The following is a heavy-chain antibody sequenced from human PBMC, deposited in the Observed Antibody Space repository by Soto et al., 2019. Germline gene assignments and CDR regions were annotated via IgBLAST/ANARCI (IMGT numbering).Heavy chain of an antibody. CDR1: GFTFSNYG. J-gene: IGHJ4*02. V-gene: IGHV3-30*18. CDR3: AKNPGYNSGWYSIEY. Sequence: GGSLRLSCAASGFTFSNYGMHWVRQAPGKGLEWVAVISYDGSNKYYADSVKGRFTISRDNSKNTLYLQMNSLRVEDTAMYYCAKNPGYNSGWYSIEYWGQGTLVTVSS. D-gene: IGHD6-19*01. CDR2: ISYDGSNK.